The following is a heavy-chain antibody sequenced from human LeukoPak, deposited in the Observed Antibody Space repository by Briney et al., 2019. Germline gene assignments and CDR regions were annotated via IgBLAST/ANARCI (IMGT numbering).Heavy chain of an antibody. Sequence: GGSLRLSCAASGFTFSSYGMHWVRQAPGKGLEWVAVISYDGTNKYYVDSVKGRFTISRDNSKNTLYMQMNSLRAEDTAVYYCAKRGDCSSSSCSPYGIDYWGQGTLVTVSS. V-gene: IGHV3-30*18. J-gene: IGHJ4*02. D-gene: IGHD2-2*01. CDR2: ISYDGTNK. CDR1: GFTFSSYG. CDR3: AKRGDCSSSSCSPYGIDY.